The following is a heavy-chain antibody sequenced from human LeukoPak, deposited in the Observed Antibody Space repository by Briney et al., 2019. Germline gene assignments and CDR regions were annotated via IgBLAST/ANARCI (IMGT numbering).Heavy chain of an antibody. V-gene: IGHV1-69*05. J-gene: IGHJ5*02. CDR1: GGTFSSYA. Sequence: ASVKVSCKASGGTFSSYAISWVRQAPGQGLEWMGRIIPIFGTANYAQKFQGRVTITTDESTSTAYMELSSLRSEDTAVYYCARDPSSGNWFDPWGQGTLVTVSS. CDR2: IIPIFGTA. CDR3: ARDPSSGNWFDP. D-gene: IGHD6-6*01.